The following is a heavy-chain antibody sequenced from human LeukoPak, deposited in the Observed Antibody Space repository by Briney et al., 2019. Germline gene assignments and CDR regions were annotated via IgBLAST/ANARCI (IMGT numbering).Heavy chain of an antibody. CDR1: GGSIGSYY. CDR3: ARNLGGSSWVFDY. CDR2: IYYSGST. Sequence: SETLSLTCTVSGGSIGSYYWSWIRQPPGKGLEWIGYIYYSGSTNYNPSLKSRVTISLDTSKNLFSLKLSSVTAADTAVYYCARNLGGSSWVFDYWGQGTLVTVSS. V-gene: IGHV4-59*01. D-gene: IGHD6-13*01. J-gene: IGHJ4*02.